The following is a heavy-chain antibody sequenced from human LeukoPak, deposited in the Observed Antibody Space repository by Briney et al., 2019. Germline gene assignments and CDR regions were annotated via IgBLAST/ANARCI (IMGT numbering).Heavy chain of an antibody. CDR3: ARRGIAVAGRGWFDP. CDR2: IYHSGST. D-gene: IGHD6-19*01. J-gene: IGHJ5*02. Sequence: SETLSLTCAVSGGSISSSNWWSWVRQPPGKGLEWIGEIYHSGSTNYNPSLKSRVTISVDKSKNQFSLKLSSVTAADTAVYYCARRGIAVAGRGWFDPWGQGTLVTVSS. V-gene: IGHV4-4*02. CDR1: GGSISSSNW.